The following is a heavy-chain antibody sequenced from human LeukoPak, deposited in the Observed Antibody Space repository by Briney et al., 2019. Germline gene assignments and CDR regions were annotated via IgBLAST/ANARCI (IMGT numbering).Heavy chain of an antibody. Sequence: SETLSLTCTVTGGSISSGSYYWSWIRQPAGKGLEWIGRIYTSGSTNYNPSLKSRVTISVDTSKNQFSLKLSSVTAADTAVYYCAREGSLLWFGETHNWFDPWGQGTLVTVSS. D-gene: IGHD3-10*01. CDR2: IYTSGST. CDR3: AREGSLLWFGETHNWFDP. J-gene: IGHJ5*02. V-gene: IGHV4-61*02. CDR1: GGSISSGSYY.